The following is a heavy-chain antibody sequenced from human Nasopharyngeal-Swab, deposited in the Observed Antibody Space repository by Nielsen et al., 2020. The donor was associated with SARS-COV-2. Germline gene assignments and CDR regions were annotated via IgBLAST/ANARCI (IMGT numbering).Heavy chain of an antibody. CDR3: ARRGSSDPFDS. D-gene: IGHD6-6*01. CDR1: GFTFTTYA. Sequence: GESLKISCAASGFTFTTYALHWVRQAPGKGLGWVAVISHDGSRKYYADSVKGRFTISRDNSKNTLYLQMNSLRAEDTAVYYCARRGSSDPFDSWGQGTLVTVSS. V-gene: IGHV3-30*04. CDR2: ISHDGSRK. J-gene: IGHJ4*02.